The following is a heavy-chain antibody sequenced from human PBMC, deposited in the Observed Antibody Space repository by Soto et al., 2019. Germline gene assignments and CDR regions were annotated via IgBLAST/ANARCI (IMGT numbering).Heavy chain of an antibody. Sequence: GESLKISCKGSGYSFTSYWIGWVRQMPGKGLEWMGIIYPGVSDTRYSPSFQGQVTISADKSISTAYLQWSSLKASDTAMYYCARQAIFGVIIIAFDIWGQGTMVTVSS. J-gene: IGHJ3*02. D-gene: IGHD3-3*01. CDR3: ARQAIFGVIIIAFDI. V-gene: IGHV5-51*01. CDR1: GYSFTSYW. CDR2: IYPGVSDT.